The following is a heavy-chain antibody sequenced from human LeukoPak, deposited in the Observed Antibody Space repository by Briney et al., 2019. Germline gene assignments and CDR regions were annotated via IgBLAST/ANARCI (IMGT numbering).Heavy chain of an antibody. CDR2: ITTSSTYM. Sequence: GGSLRPSCAASGFTFSAYNMNWVRRTPGKGLEWVSSITTSSTYMYYADSVKGRFTISRDNSKNTLYLQMNSLRAEDTAVYYCAKAGLLWFGEWYFDYWGQGTLVTVSS. D-gene: IGHD3-10*01. CDR3: AKAGLLWFGEWYFDY. CDR1: GFTFSAYN. J-gene: IGHJ4*02. V-gene: IGHV3-21*01.